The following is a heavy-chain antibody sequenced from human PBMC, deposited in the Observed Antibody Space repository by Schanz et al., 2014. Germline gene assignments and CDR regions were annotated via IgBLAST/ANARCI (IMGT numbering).Heavy chain of an antibody. CDR3: AKDQGSYGSGSYSYFDY. D-gene: IGHD3-10*01. CDR1: GVTFISYA. Sequence: EVQLLESGGGFVQPGGSLRLSCVASGVTFISYAMSWVRQASGRGLEWVSAISGSGASTYYADSVKGRFTISRDNSKNTLYLQMNSLRAEDTAVYYCAKDQGSYGSGSYSYFDYWGQGTLATVSS. V-gene: IGHV3-23*01. J-gene: IGHJ4*02. CDR2: ISGSGAST.